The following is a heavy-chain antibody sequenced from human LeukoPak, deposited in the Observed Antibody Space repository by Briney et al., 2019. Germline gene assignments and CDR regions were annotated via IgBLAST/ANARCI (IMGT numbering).Heavy chain of an antibody. D-gene: IGHD5-24*01. J-gene: IGHJ4*02. Sequence: SETLSLTCAVYGGSFSGYYWSWIRQPPGKGLEWIGEINHSGSTNYNPSLKSRVTISVDTSKNQFSLKLSSVTAADTAVYYCARSLEMTIDYFDYWGQGTLVTVSP. V-gene: IGHV4-34*01. CDR1: GGSFSGYY. CDR2: INHSGST. CDR3: ARSLEMTIDYFDY.